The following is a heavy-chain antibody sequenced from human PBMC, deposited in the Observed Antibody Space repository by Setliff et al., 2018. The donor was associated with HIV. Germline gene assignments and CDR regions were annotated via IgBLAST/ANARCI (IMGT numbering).Heavy chain of an antibody. CDR3: ASRRGIEFYFDI. CDR2: INHGGDT. J-gene: IGHJ4*02. V-gene: IGHV4-34*01. Sequence: SETLSLTCAVYGQSISGYYWSWIRQTPGKGLEWIGEINHGGDTNYNPSLKSRVTISVGSSYNHFSLKLSSVTAADTGVYYCASRRGIEFYFDIWGQGTPVTVXS. CDR1: GQSISGYY. D-gene: IGHD3-10*01.